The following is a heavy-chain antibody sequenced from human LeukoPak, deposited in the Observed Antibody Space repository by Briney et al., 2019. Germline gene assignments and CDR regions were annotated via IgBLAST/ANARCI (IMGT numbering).Heavy chain of an antibody. Sequence: SETLSLTCTVSGGSISNYYWNWLRQPPGKALEWIGHISYTGSAIYNPSLKSRVTISVDTSKNQLSLKLSSVTAADTAVYYCARGSQSTAWHFGYWGQGTLVTVSS. D-gene: IGHD2-21*02. CDR1: GGSISNYY. CDR2: ISYTGSA. CDR3: ARGSQSTAWHFGY. V-gene: IGHV4-59*08. J-gene: IGHJ4*02.